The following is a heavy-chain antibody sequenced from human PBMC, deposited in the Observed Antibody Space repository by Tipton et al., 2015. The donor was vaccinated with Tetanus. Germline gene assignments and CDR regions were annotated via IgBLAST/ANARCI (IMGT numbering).Heavy chain of an antibody. V-gene: IGHV4-4*07. CDR1: GGSLNTFY. CDR3: ARDFRERSGTYYSYYYTMDV. J-gene: IGHJ6*02. Sequence: TLSLTCTVSGGSLNTFYWNWIRQPAGKGLEWIGRVYSSGSTNYNPPLKSRVTMSIDASKNQFSLGLTSVTAADTAVYYCARDFRERSGTYYSYYYTMDVWGQGTTVTVSS. D-gene: IGHD1-26*01. CDR2: VYSSGST.